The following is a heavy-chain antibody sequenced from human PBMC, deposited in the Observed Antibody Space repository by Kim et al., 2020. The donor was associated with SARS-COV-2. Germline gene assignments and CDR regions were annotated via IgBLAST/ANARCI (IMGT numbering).Heavy chain of an antibody. Sequence: SETLSLTCTVSGGSVNTGSYYWSWIRQPPGKGLEWVGFVYYSGNTDYNPSLKSRLTISLDMSKNQFSLKLTPVIAADTAVYFCARGLTSSWYPDWYDPWGQGILVTVSA. J-gene: IGHJ5*02. CDR2: VYYSGNT. V-gene: IGHV4-61*01. CDR3: ARGLTSSWYPDWYDP. CDR1: GGSVNTGSYY. D-gene: IGHD6-13*01.